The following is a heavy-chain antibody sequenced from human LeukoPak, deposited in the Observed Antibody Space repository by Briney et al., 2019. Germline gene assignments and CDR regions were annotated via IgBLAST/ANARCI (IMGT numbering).Heavy chain of an antibody. D-gene: IGHD2-15*01. J-gene: IGHJ6*02. Sequence: PSETLSLTCTVSGGSISSYYWSWIRQPPGKGLEWIGYIYYSGSTNYNPSLKSRVTISVDTSKNQFSLELSSVTAADTAVYYCARAIVYYYGMDVWGQGTTVTVSS. CDR3: ARAIVYYYGMDV. V-gene: IGHV4-59*01. CDR1: GGSISSYY. CDR2: IYYSGST.